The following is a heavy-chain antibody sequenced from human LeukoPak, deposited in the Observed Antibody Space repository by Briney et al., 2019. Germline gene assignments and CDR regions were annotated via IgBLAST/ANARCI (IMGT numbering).Heavy chain of an antibody. CDR1: DDSLSPYL. CDR3: ARCSTDILTGFYRAFDI. V-gene: IGHV4-59*01. D-gene: IGHD3-9*01. J-gene: IGHJ3*02. Sequence: SETLSLTCTVSDDSLSPYLWSWIPQPPGKGLEWIGYIYYSGSSAYNPSLKSRVTISVDTSRNQFSLKLNSVTAAVTAVYFCARCSTDILTGFYRAFDIWGQGTMVIVPS. CDR2: IYYSGSS.